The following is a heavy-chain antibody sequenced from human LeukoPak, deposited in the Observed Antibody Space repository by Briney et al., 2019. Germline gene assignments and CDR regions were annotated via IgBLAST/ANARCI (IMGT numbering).Heavy chain of an antibody. D-gene: IGHD6-6*01. Sequence: GESLKISCKGSGHSFTSYWIGWMRQMPGKGLEWMGIIYPGDSDTRYSPSFQGQVTISADKSISTAYLQWSSLKASDTAMYYCARRVEYSSSHYYFDYWGQGTLVTVSS. J-gene: IGHJ4*02. V-gene: IGHV5-51*01. CDR3: ARRVEYSSSHYYFDY. CDR2: IYPGDSDT. CDR1: GHSFTSYW.